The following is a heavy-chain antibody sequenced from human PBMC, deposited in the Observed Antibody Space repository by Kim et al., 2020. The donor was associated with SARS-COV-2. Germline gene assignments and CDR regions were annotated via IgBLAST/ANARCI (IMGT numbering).Heavy chain of an antibody. J-gene: IGHJ5*02. V-gene: IGHV4-59*01. CDR3: ARDLAAAGGVNWFDP. D-gene: IGHD6-13*01. Sequence: PSLRSRVTISVDTSKNQSSLKLSSVTAADTAVYYCARDLAAAGGVNWFDPWGQGTLVTVSS.